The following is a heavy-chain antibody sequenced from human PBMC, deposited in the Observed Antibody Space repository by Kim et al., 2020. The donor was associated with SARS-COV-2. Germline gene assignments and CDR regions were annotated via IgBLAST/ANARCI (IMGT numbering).Heavy chain of an antibody. J-gene: IGHJ6*02. Sequence: GGSLRLSCAASGFTFSSYGMHWVRQAPGKGLEWVAVIWYGGSNKYYADSVKGRFTISRDNSKNTLYLQMNSLRAEDTAVYYCAKDRRSSGYSAGMDVWGQGTTVTVSS. V-gene: IGHV3-33*06. CDR3: AKDRRSSGYSAGMDV. CDR2: IWYGGSNK. D-gene: IGHD3-22*01. CDR1: GFTFSSYG.